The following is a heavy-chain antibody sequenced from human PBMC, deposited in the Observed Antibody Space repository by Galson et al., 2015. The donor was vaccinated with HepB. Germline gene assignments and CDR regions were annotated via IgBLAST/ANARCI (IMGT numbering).Heavy chain of an antibody. D-gene: IGHD2-2*01. V-gene: IGHV1-69*04. Sequence: SVKVSCKASGGTFSSYAISWVRQAPGQGLEWMGRIIPILGIANYAQKFQGRVTITADKSTSTAYMELSSLRSEDTAVYYCARDGGGIVVVPAAIPYYYYGMDVWGQGTTVTVSS. CDR2: IIPILGIA. J-gene: IGHJ6*02. CDR1: GGTFSSYA. CDR3: ARDGGGIVVVPAAIPYYYYGMDV.